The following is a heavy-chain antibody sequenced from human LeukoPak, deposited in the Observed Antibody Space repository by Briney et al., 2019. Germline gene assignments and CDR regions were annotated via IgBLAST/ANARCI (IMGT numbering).Heavy chain of an antibody. CDR2: IIPFCGTT. CDR3: ARETDEGRLAY. J-gene: IGHJ4*02. Sequence: SVKVSCKASGGTFSSYDIIWVRQASGQGLEWMGWIIPFCGTTHYAQNFQGRVTITTDESTSTVYMEMSSLRSEEPAVYYCARETDEGRLAYWRRGKLVTVS. CDR1: GGTFSSYD. V-gene: IGHV1-69*05. D-gene: IGHD1-1*01.